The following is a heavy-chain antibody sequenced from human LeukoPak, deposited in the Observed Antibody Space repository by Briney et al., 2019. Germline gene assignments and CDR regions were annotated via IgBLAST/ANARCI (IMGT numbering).Heavy chain of an antibody. CDR2: IYYSGST. CDR3: ARGEDGDYLGAFDI. CDR1: GASINSGGYY. J-gene: IGHJ3*02. D-gene: IGHD4-17*01. Sequence: SETLSLTCSVSGASINSGGYYWTWIRQLPGKGLEWIGYIYYSGSTYYNPSLKSRVTISVDTSKNQFSLKLSSVTAADTAVYYCARGEDGDYLGAFDIWGRGTMVTVSS. V-gene: IGHV4-31*03.